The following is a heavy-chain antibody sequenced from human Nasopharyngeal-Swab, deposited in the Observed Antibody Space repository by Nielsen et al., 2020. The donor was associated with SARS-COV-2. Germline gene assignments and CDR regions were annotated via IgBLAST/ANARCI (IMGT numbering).Heavy chain of an antibody. D-gene: IGHD2-2*01. CDR3: LGYGSSTSCRETDAFDI. CDR2: IYYSGST. J-gene: IGHJ3*02. V-gene: IGHV4-39*01. Sequence: WIRQPPGKGLEWIGSIYYSGSTYYNPSLKSRVTISVDTSKNQFSLKLSSVTAADTAVYYCLGYGSSTSCRETDAFDIWGQGTMVTVSS.